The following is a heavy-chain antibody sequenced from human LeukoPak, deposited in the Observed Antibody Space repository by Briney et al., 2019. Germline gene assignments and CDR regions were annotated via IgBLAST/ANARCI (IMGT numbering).Heavy chain of an antibody. CDR3: AKGYSGYDYYYYMDA. V-gene: IGHV3-43D*03. CDR2: ISWDGGST. Sequence: GGSLRLSCAASGFTFDDYAMHWVRQAPGKGLGWVSLISWDGGSTYYADSVKGRFTISRDNSKNSLYLQMNSLRAEDTALYYCAKGYSGYDYYYYMDAWGKGTTVTVSS. D-gene: IGHD5-12*01. CDR1: GFTFDDYA. J-gene: IGHJ6*03.